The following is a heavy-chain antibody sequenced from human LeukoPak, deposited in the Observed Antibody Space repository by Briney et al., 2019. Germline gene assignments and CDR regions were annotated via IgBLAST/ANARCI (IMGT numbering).Heavy chain of an antibody. Sequence: PGGSLRLSCAASGFTFSSYWMSWVRQAPGKGLEWVANIKQDGSNKYYADSVKGRFTISRDNSKNTLYLQMNSLRAEDTAVYYCARHGVMTYYYDSSGYPWYFDYWGQGTLVTVSS. CDR3: ARHGVMTYYYDSSGYPWYFDY. D-gene: IGHD3-22*01. J-gene: IGHJ4*02. V-gene: IGHV3-7*01. CDR1: GFTFSSYW. CDR2: IKQDGSNK.